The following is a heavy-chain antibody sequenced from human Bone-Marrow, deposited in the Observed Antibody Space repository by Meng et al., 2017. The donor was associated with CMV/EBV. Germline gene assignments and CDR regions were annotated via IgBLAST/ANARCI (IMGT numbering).Heavy chain of an antibody. D-gene: IGHD4-17*01. CDR1: GDTFTDYY. Sequence: QVELVQSWAELRKPGASVKVSCKASGDTFTDYYMHWVRQAPGQGLEWMGCINPNSGDTNYAQKFQGRVTMTRDTSISTAYMELSRLRSDDTAVYYCTRDAHLTTVTPNWFDPWGQGTLVTVSS. CDR3: TRDAHLTTVTPNWFDP. V-gene: IGHV1-2*02. CDR2: INPNSGDT. J-gene: IGHJ5*02.